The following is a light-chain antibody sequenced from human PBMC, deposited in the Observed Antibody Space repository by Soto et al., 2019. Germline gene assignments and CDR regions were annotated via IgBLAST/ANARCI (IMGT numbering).Light chain of an antibody. J-gene: IGLJ2*01. Sequence: QSALTLAPSVSGSPGQSVTISCTGTSSDVGRYNYVSWYQQHPGKAPKVKIYDVSKRPSGVPDRFSGSKSGNTASLTISGLQSEDEADYYCCSYAGGHTHVAFGGGTKVTVL. CDR2: DVS. V-gene: IGLV2-11*01. CDR3: CSYAGGHTHVA. CDR1: SSDVGRYNY.